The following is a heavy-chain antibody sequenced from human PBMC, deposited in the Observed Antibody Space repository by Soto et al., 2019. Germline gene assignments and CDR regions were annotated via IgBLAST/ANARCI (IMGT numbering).Heavy chain of an antibody. CDR1: GGSFSSGDYY. CDR3: AREWYYDILTGYYKRGYFDY. Sequence: QVQLQESGPGLVKPSQTLSLTCTVSGGSFSSGDYYWSWIRQPPGKGLEWIGYIYYSGSTYYNPSLKSRVTISVDTSKNQFSLKLSSVTAADTTVYYCAREWYYDILTGYYKRGYFDYWGQGTLVTVSS. CDR2: IYYSGST. V-gene: IGHV4-30-4*01. D-gene: IGHD3-9*01. J-gene: IGHJ4*02.